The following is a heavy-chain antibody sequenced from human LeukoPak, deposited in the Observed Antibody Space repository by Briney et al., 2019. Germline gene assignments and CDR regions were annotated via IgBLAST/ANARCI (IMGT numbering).Heavy chain of an antibody. Sequence: GASVKVSCKAFGYSFSSRYMHWVRQAARHGLEWRGIINLGGASTRYATKSQGRVTLTTATSTSTMDMDLTSLRSDNTAVYYCARDLLDCSGGSYYPTDHYCMDVWGQGTAITVSS. D-gene: IGHD2-15*01. V-gene: IGHV1-46*04. CDR3: ARDLLDCSGGSYYPTDHYCMDV. J-gene: IGHJ6*02. CDR1: GYSFSSRY. CDR2: INLGGAST.